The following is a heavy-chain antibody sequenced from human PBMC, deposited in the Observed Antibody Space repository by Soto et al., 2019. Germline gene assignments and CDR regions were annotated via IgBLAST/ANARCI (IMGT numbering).Heavy chain of an antibody. CDR2: IIPIFGTA. J-gene: IGHJ4*02. D-gene: IGHD1-26*01. Sequence: QVQLVQSGAEVKKPGSSVKVSCKASGGTFSSYSINWVRQAHGQGLEWMGEIIPIFGTANYAQKFQGRVTITADESTSTADMELSSLRSEDTAVYYCARDGGMHSGGIDYWGPGTLVTVSS. CDR1: GGTFSSYS. CDR3: ARDGGMHSGGIDY. V-gene: IGHV1-69*01.